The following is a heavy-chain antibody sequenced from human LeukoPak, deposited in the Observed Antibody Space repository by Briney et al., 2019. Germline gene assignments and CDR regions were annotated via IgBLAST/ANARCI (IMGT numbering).Heavy chain of an antibody. CDR1: GDSISSSSYY. CDR3: ARFRPTI. J-gene: IGHJ4*02. D-gene: IGHD5-24*01. V-gene: IGHV4-39*01. Sequence: PSETLSLTCTVSGDSISSSSYYWGWIRQPPGKGLEWLGTIYYSGSPYYNPSLQSRVTISIDTSKNQFSLKLNSVTAADTAVYYCARFRPTIWGQGSLVYVSS. CDR2: IYYSGSP.